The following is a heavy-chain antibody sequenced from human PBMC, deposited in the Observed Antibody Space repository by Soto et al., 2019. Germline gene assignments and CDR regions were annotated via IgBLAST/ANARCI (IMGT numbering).Heavy chain of an antibody. V-gene: IGHV3-66*01. D-gene: IGHD5-12*01. CDR1: GFTVSSSY. CDR3: ARDMATQGAY. J-gene: IGHJ4*02. CDR2: IYTAGST. Sequence: EVQLVESGGGLVQPGGSLRLSCAASGFTVSSSYMTWVRQAPGKGLEWVSVIYTAGSTFYADSVKGRFTISRDTSKNTVYLQMSSLRAEDTAVYYCARDMATQGAYWGQGALVTVS.